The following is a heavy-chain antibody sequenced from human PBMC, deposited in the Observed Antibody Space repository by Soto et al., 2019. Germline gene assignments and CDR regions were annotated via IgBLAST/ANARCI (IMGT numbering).Heavy chain of an antibody. V-gene: IGHV3-13*01. Sequence: PGGSPSLSRGSSGCHFRSYRMHWVGQGPGKGLEWVSTIGTADGTYYAGSVKGRFTISREDAKNSLYLQMNSLRVEDTAVYYCTRGGIAPGYGLDGWGLGTTVTVSS. D-gene: IGHD6-25*01. CDR1: GCHFRSYR. CDR3: TRGGIAPGYGLDG. J-gene: IGHJ6*02. CDR2: IGTADGT.